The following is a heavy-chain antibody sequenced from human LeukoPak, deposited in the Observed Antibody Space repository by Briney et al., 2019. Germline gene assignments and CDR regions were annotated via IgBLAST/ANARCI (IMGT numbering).Heavy chain of an antibody. D-gene: IGHD3-22*01. J-gene: IGHJ4*02. CDR1: GGSISSGGYY. V-gene: IGHV4-31*03. Sequence: PSETLSLTRTVSGGSISSGGYYWSWIRQHPGKGLEWIGYIYYSGSTYYNPSLKSRVTISVDTSKNQFSLKLSSVTAADTAVYYCASDSSGYYIDYWGQGTLVTVSS. CDR3: ASDSSGYYIDY. CDR2: IYYSGST.